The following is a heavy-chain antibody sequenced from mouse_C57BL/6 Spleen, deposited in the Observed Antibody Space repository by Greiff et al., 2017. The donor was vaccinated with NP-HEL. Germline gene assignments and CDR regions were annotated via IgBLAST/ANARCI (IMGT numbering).Heavy chain of an antibody. CDR3: TRESDGSSLFDY. D-gene: IGHD1-1*01. CDR2: ISSGGDYI. CDR1: GFTFSSYA. Sequence: EVMLVESGEGLVKPGGSLKLSCAASGFTFSSYAMSWVRQTPEKRLEWVAYISSGGDYIYYADTVKGRFTISRDNARNTLYLQMSSLKSEDTAMYYCTRESDGSSLFDYWGQGTTLTVSS. V-gene: IGHV5-9-1*02. J-gene: IGHJ2*01.